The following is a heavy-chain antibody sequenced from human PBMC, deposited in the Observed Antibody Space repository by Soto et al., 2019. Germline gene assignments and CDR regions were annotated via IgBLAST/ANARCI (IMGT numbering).Heavy chain of an antibody. Sequence: QVQLQQSGLGLVKPSQTLSLTCAISGDSVSSNSAAWTWIRQSPSRGLEFLGRTYYRSKWYNDYAISLKSRITINPDTSKSQFSLQLNSVTPEDTAVYYCAREVEHQLAYNWFDPWGQGTLVTVSS. CDR2: TYYRSKWYN. CDR1: GDSVSSNSAA. D-gene: IGHD6-13*01. J-gene: IGHJ5*02. V-gene: IGHV6-1*01. CDR3: AREVEHQLAYNWFDP.